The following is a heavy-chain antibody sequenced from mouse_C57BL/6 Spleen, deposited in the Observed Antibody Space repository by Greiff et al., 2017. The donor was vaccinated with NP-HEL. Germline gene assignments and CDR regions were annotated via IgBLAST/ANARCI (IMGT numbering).Heavy chain of an antibody. CDR3: ASYDYPYYAMDY. Sequence: VQLQQSGPVLVKPGASVKMSCKASGYTFTDYYMNWVKQSHGKSLEWIGVINPYNGGTSYNQKFKGKATLTVDKSSSTAYMELNSLTSEDSAVYYCASYDYPYYAMDYWGQGTSVTVSS. D-gene: IGHD2-4*01. J-gene: IGHJ4*01. CDR2: INPYNGGT. V-gene: IGHV1-19*01. CDR1: GYTFTDYY.